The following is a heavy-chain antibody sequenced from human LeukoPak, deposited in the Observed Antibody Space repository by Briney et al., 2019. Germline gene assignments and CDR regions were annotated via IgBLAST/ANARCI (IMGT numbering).Heavy chain of an antibody. Sequence: GGSLRLSCVASGFTFTHYGLHWVRQAPGKALEWVSFISYDGNTKYGDSVKGRFTISRDNSKNTLYLEMKGLRSDDTAVYYCARDPLDISRWTNAFDIWGQGTMVTVSS. CDR3: ARDPLDISRWTNAFDI. V-gene: IGHV3-30*03. D-gene: IGHD2-2*03. J-gene: IGHJ3*02. CDR2: ISYDGNTK. CDR1: GFTFTHYG.